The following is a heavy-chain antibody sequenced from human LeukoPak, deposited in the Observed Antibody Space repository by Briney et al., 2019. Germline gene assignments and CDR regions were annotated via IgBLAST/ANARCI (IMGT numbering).Heavy chain of an antibody. V-gene: IGHV3-23*01. CDR3: AKDRPVDYDILTGYYTNY. CDR2: ISGSGGST. CDR1: GFTFSSYA. D-gene: IGHD3-9*01. Sequence: GGSLRLSCAASGFTFSSYAMNWVRQAPGKGLEWVSAISGSGGSTYYADSVKGRFTISRDNSKNTLYLQMNSLRAEDTAVYYCAKDRPVDYDILTGYYTNYWGQGTLVTVSS. J-gene: IGHJ4*02.